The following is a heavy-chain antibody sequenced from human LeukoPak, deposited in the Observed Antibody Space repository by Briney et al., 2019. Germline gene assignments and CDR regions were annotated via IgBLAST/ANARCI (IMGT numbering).Heavy chain of an antibody. Sequence: PGGSLRLSCVASGFTLSDHYMSWIRQSPEKGLEWVSYISTTGVVLYYADSVKGRFTISRDNSKNTLYLQMTSLRAEDTAVYYCAKMTGGFGEYHDYWGQGTLVTVSS. CDR3: AKMTGGFGEYHDY. D-gene: IGHD3-10*01. J-gene: IGHJ4*02. CDR2: ISTTGVVL. CDR1: GFTLSDHY. V-gene: IGHV3-23*01.